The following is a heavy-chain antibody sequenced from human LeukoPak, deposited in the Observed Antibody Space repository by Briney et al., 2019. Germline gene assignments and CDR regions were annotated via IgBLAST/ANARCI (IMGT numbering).Heavy chain of an antibody. J-gene: IGHJ6*03. CDR1: GYTFTSYD. D-gene: IGHD5-18*01. V-gene: IGHV1-8*03. CDR3: ARRRGYSYGGHYYYYYMDV. Sequence: GASVKVSCKASGYTFTSYDINWVRQATGQGLEWMGWMNPNSGNTGYAQKFQGRVTITRNTSISTAYLQWSSLKASDTAMYYCARRRGYSYGGHYYYYYMDVWGKGTTVTVSS. CDR2: MNPNSGNT.